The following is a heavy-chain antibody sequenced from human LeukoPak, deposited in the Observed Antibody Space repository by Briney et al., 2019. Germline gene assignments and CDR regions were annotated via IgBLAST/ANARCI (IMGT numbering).Heavy chain of an antibody. D-gene: IGHD3-10*01. Sequence: QSGGSLRLSCAAFGFKSSISAMTWVRQAPGKGLEWVSVLGGSGETTNYADSVKGRFTISRDRSKTTVFLQMNSLRVEDTGVYYCASKFGESYLYYYGLDVWGQGTTVTVSS. CDR1: GFKSSISA. CDR2: LGGSGETT. J-gene: IGHJ6*02. CDR3: ASKFGESYLYYYGLDV. V-gene: IGHV3-23*01.